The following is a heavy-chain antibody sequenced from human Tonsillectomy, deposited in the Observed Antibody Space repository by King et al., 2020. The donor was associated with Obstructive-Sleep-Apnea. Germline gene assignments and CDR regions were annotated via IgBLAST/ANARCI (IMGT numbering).Heavy chain of an antibody. J-gene: IGHJ4*02. CDR3: ARGPGREGELLNY. V-gene: IGHV3-48*01. Sequence: VQLVQSGGGLVQPGGSLRLSCAASGFTFSSYSMNWVRQAPGKGLEWVSYISSSSSTIYYADSVKGRFTISRDNAKKSLYLQMNSLRAEDTAVYYCARGPGREGELLNYWGQGTLVTVSS. D-gene: IGHD1-26*01. CDR2: ISSSSSTI. CDR1: GFTFSSYS.